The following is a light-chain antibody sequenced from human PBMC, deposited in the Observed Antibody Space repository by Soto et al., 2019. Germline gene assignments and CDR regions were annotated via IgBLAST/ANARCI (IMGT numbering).Light chain of an antibody. CDR2: GAS. J-gene: IGKJ2*02. Sequence: EIVMTQSPATLSVSPGERATVSCRASQSVSSNLAWYQQKPGQAPRLLIYGASTRATGIPARFSGSGSGTEFTLTISNLQSEDFAVYYCQQYNNWPPWTFGQGTKLEIK. CDR3: QQYNNWPPWT. V-gene: IGKV3-15*01. CDR1: QSVSSN.